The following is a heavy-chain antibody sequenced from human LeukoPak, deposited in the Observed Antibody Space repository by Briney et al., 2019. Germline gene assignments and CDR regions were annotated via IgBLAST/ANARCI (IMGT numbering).Heavy chain of an antibody. CDR1: GFTFSSHG. V-gene: IGHV3-21*04. CDR2: ISSSSYI. J-gene: IGHJ6*03. Sequence: GGSLRLSCVASGFTFSSHGMNWVRQAPGKGLEWVSSISSSSYIYYADSVKGRFTISRDNAKSSLYLQMNSLRAEDTAVYYCARESGYSYGYYYYMDVWGKGTTVTVSS. CDR3: ARESGYSYGYYYYMDV. D-gene: IGHD5-18*01.